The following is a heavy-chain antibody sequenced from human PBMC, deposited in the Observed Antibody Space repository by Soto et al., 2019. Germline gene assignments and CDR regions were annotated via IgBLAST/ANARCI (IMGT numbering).Heavy chain of an antibody. CDR2: ISYDGSNK. Sequence: QVQLVESGGGVVQPGRSLRLSCAASGFTFSSYGMHWVRQAPGKGLEWVAVISYDGSNKYYADSVKGRFTISRDNSKNTLYLQMISLRAEDTAVYYCAKDFGALRYFDWLLISLIDYWGQGTLVTVSS. D-gene: IGHD3-9*01. V-gene: IGHV3-30*18. J-gene: IGHJ4*02. CDR1: GFTFSSYG. CDR3: AKDFGALRYFDWLLISLIDY.